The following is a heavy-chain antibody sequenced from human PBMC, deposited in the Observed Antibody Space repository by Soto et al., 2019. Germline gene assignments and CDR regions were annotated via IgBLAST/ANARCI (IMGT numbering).Heavy chain of an antibody. Sequence: QVQLVESGGGVVQPGRSLRLSCAASGFTFSSYGMHWVRQAPGKGLEWVAVISYDGSNKYYADSVKGRFTISRDNSKNTLYLQMNSLRAEDTAVYYCAKYGSGYDILTGYSSYYYYMDVWGKGTTVTVSS. CDR2: ISYDGSNK. D-gene: IGHD3-9*01. J-gene: IGHJ6*03. CDR3: AKYGSGYDILTGYSSYYYYMDV. CDR1: GFTFSSYG. V-gene: IGHV3-30*18.